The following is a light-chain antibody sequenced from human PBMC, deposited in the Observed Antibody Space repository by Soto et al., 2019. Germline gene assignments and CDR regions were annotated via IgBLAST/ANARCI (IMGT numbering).Light chain of an antibody. Sequence: DIQMTQSPSSLSASVGARVTITCRANQDTPNSLNWYQQKPGKAPRLLIYAASNLETVVPSRFSGSGSWSDFTFTISSLQPEDSATYYCQQYDYLPFTFGGGTKVEIK. CDR3: QQYDYLPFT. CDR2: AAS. V-gene: IGKV1-33*01. J-gene: IGKJ4*01. CDR1: QDTPNS.